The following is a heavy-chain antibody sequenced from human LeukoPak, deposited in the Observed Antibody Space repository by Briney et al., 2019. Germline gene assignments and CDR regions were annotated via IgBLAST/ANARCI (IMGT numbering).Heavy chain of an antibody. CDR3: ARDMDGFRP. D-gene: IGHD3-10*01. J-gene: IGHJ1*01. CDR1: GFTFSSYE. Sequence: PGGSLRLSCVASGFTFSSYEVNWVRQAPGKGLEWVSYISSSGSTIYYADSVKGRFTISRDNAKNSPYLQMNSLRAEDTAVYYCARDMDGFRPWGQGTLVTVSS. V-gene: IGHV3-48*03. CDR2: ISSSGSTI.